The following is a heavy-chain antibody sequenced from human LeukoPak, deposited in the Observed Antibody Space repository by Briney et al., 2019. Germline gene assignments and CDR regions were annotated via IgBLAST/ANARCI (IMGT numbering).Heavy chain of an antibody. Sequence: GSLRLSCAASRFTFSTYWMHWVRQAPGKGLVWIGEINHSGSTNYNPSLKSRVTISVDTSKNQFSLKLSSVTAADTAVYYCARRSGLNYYYYYMDVWGKGTTVTISS. V-gene: IGHV4-34*01. CDR1: RFTFSTYW. CDR2: INHSGST. CDR3: ARRSGLNYYYYYMDV. J-gene: IGHJ6*03.